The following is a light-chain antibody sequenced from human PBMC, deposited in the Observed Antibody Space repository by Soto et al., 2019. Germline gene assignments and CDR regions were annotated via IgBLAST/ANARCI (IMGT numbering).Light chain of an antibody. CDR1: AVPKKY. CDR3: LSADSSGTVWV. J-gene: IGLJ2*01. CDR2: KNS. Sequence: SYELTQPPSVSVSLGQMARITCSGEAVPKKYTYWYQQKPGQSPVRVIYKNSERPSGIPERFSGSSSGTTLTISGVQAEDEADYYCLSADSSGTVWVFGGGTKVTVL. V-gene: IGLV3-16*01.